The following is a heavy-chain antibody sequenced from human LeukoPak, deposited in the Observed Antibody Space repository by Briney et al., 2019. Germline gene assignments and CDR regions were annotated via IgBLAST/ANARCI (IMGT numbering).Heavy chain of an antibody. D-gene: IGHD6-19*01. CDR3: ARDGEPAVPGGAYFYGMDV. V-gene: IGHV1-46*01. Sequence: ASVKVSCKASGYTFTSYYMHWIRQAPGQGLEWMGIINPFGGGTSYAQKFQGRVTMTGDTSTSTVYMELSSLTSDDTAVYYCARDGEPAVPGGAYFYGMDVWGQGTTVTVSS. CDR1: GYTFTSYY. J-gene: IGHJ6*02. CDR2: INPFGGGT.